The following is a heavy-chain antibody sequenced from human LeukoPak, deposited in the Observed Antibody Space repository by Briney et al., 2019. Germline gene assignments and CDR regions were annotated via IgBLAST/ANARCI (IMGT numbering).Heavy chain of an antibody. CDR1: GYTFTSYD. CDR3: VAGLASYYYYYGMDV. CDR2: MNPNSGNT. Sequence: ASVKVSCKASGYTFTSYDINWVRRATGQGLEWMGWMNPNSGNTGYAQKFQGRVTMTRNTSISTAYMELSSLRSEDTAVYYCVAGLASYYYYYGMDVWGQGTTVTVSS. D-gene: IGHD3/OR15-3a*01. V-gene: IGHV1-8*01. J-gene: IGHJ6*02.